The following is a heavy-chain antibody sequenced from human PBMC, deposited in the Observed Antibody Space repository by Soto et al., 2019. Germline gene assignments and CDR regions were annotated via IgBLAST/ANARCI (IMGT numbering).Heavy chain of an antibody. J-gene: IGHJ4*02. CDR3: ARRGLGARFDY. Sequence: PSETLSLTCTVSGGSITNYYWSWIRQTPGKGLEWVGSAHYSGSTHYNPSLKSRVTTSVGTSKNQISLDLTSVTAADTAVYYCARRGLGARFDYWGQGTLVTVSS. CDR1: GGSITNYY. CDR2: AHYSGST. D-gene: IGHD1-26*01. V-gene: IGHV4-59*01.